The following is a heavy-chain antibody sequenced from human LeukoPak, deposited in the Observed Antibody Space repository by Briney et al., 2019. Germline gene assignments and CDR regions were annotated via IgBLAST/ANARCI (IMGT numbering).Heavy chain of an antibody. Sequence: PGGSLRLSCAASGFTFSSYEMNWVRQAPGKGLEWVSVIYSGGSTYYADSVKGRFTISRDNSKNTLYLQMNSLRAEDTAVYYCARDWGSSGWYGDNWYFDLWGRGTLVTVSS. J-gene: IGHJ2*01. CDR1: GFTFSSYE. V-gene: IGHV3-53*01. CDR3: ARDWGSSGWYGDNWYFDL. CDR2: IYSGGST. D-gene: IGHD6-19*01.